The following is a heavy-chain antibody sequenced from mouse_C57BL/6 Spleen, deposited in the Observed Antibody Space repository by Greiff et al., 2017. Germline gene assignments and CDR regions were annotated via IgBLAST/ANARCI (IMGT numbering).Heavy chain of an antibody. J-gene: IGHJ3*01. CDR1: GYSITSGYY. V-gene: IGHV3-6*01. D-gene: IGHD2-4*01. CDR2: ISYDGSN. CDR3: ARDRGLRFAY. Sequence: EVKLVESGPGLVKPSQSLSLTCSVTGYSITSGYYWNWIRQFPGNKLEWMGYISYDGSNNYNPSLKNRISITRDTSKNQFFLKLNSVTTEDTATYYCARDRGLRFAYWGQGTLVTVSA.